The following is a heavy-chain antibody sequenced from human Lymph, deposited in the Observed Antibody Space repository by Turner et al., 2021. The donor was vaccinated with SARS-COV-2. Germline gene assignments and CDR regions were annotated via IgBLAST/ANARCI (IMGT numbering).Heavy chain of an antibody. J-gene: IGHJ2*01. CDR2: ISWDGGST. CDR1: GFTFDDYT. Sequence: EVQLVESGGVVVQPGGSLRPSCQASGFTFDDYTMHWVRQAPGKGLEWVSLISWDGGSTYYADSVKGRFTISRDNSKNSLYLQMNSLRTEDTALYYCAKDQGSGSPYWYFDLWGRGTLVTVSS. CDR3: AKDQGSGSPYWYFDL. V-gene: IGHV3-43*01. D-gene: IGHD1-26*01.